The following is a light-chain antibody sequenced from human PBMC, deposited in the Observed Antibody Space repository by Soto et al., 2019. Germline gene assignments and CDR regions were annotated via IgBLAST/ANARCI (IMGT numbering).Light chain of an antibody. V-gene: IGKV3-11*01. J-gene: IGKJ3*01. CDR1: QSVSNY. CDR3: QQRSNWPPFT. Sequence: EIVLTQSPATLSLSPGERATLSCRASQSVSNYLAWYQQKPGQAPRLLIYDASNRATGVPARFSGSGSGTDFTLTISSLEPEDLAVYYCQQRSNWPPFTFGPGTKVDI. CDR2: DAS.